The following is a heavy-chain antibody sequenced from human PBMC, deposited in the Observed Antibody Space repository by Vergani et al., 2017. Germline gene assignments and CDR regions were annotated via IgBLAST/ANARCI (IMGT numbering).Heavy chain of an antibody. J-gene: IGHJ4*02. D-gene: IGHD3-22*01. CDR2: IKQDGSEK. CDR1: GFTFSSYW. CDR3: ARCEGYYYDSSGLLGY. V-gene: IGHV3-7*01. Sequence: EVQVLESGGGLVQPGGSLRLSCAASGFTFSSYWMSWVRQAPGKGLEWVANIKQDGSEKYYVDSVKGRFTISRDNAKNSLYLQMNSLRAEDTAVYYCARCEGYYYDSSGLLGYGGQGTLVTVSS.